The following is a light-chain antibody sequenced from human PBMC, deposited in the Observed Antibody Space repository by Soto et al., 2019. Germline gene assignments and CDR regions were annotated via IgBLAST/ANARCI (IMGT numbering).Light chain of an antibody. Sequence: IVLTQSPGTLSVSPGERATLSCRASQSVRSERLAWYQQKRGQAPTLLIFDASSRASGTPERFSGSGSGTDFTLTISRLETEDFAVYYCQEYDGAPPITFGLGTRLEIK. V-gene: IGKV3-20*01. CDR1: QSVRSER. CDR3: QEYDGAPPIT. J-gene: IGKJ5*01. CDR2: DAS.